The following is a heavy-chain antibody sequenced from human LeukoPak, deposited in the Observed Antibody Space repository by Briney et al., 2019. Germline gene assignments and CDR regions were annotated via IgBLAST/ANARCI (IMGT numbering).Heavy chain of an antibody. D-gene: IGHD3-10*01. CDR1: GFSFSRSW. CDR2: INEVGSEK. V-gene: IGHV3-7*03. J-gene: IGHJ4*02. CDR3: VRDPTRAECSDGSCYLDY. Sequence: GSLRLSCAASGFSFSRSWMSWVRQAPGKGLEWVANINEVGSEKYHVDSVRGRFTISRDNAKNSLYLQMSSLRAEDTAVYYCVRDPTRAECSDGSCYLDYWGQGILVTVSS.